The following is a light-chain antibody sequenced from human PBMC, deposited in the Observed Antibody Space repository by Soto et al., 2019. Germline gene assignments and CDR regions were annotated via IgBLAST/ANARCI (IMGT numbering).Light chain of an antibody. V-gene: IGLV2-8*01. CDR2: EVI. Sequence: QTVVTQPPSASGSPGQSVTISCTGTSSDVGGYNYVSWYQHHPGKAPKLMIYEVIKRPSGVPDRFSGSKSGNTASLTVSGLQAEDEADYYCGSYAGTSVVFGGGTKLTVL. J-gene: IGLJ2*01. CDR3: GSYAGTSVV. CDR1: SSDVGGYNY.